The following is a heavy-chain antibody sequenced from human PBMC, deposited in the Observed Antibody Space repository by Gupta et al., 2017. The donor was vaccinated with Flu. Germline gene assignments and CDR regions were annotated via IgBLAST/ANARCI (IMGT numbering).Heavy chain of an antibody. J-gene: IGHJ4*02. Sequence: AASGFTFSSSYLQWVRQAPVKGLVWVSRINPDGSSTTYAESVKGRFTISRDNAKNTLYLQMNSLGDDDTAVYYCATVTSGCWGQGTLVTVSS. CDR2: INPDGSST. CDR1: GFTFSSSY. CDR3: ATVTSGC. V-gene: IGHV3-74*03. D-gene: IGHD4-17*01.